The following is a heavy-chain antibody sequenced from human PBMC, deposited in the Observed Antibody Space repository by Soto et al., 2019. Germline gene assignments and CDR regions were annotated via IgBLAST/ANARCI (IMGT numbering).Heavy chain of an antibody. CDR3: ARDLGTSNWFDP. CDR2: IYYSGST. Sequence: SETLSLTCTVSGGSISSYYWSWIRQPPGKGLEWFGYIYYSGSTNYNPSLKSRVTISVDTSKNQFSLKLTSVTPADTAVYYCARDLGTSNWFDPWGQGTQVTVSS. D-gene: IGHD1-26*01. CDR1: GGSISSYY. V-gene: IGHV4-59*01. J-gene: IGHJ5*02.